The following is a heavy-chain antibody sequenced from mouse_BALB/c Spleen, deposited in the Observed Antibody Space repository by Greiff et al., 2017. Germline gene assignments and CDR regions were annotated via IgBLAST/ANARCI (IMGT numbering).Heavy chain of an antibody. CDR1: GFSLSRYS. Sequence: QVHVKQSGPGLVAPSQSLSITCTVSGFSLSRYSVHWVRQPPGKGLEWLGMIWGGGSTDYNSALKSRLSISKDNSKSQVFLKMNSLQTDDTAMYYCAGYDYDGGAWFAYWGQGTLVTVSA. CDR2: IWGGGST. D-gene: IGHD2-4*01. J-gene: IGHJ3*01. V-gene: IGHV2-6-4*01. CDR3: AGYDYDGGAWFAY.